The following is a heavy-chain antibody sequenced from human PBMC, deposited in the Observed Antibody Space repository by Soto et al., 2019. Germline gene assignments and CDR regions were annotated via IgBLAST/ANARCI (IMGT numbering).Heavy chain of an antibody. CDR2: IIPIFGTA. CDR1: GGTFSSYA. D-gene: IGHD3-10*01. V-gene: IGHV1-69*13. J-gene: IGHJ4*02. CDR3: ARGGRFGDYAPYYFDY. Sequence: EASVKVSCKASGGTFSSYAISWVRQAPGQGLEWMGGIIPIFGTANYAQKFQGRVTITADESTSTAYMELSSLRSEDTAVYYCARGGRFGDYAPYYFDYWGQGTLVTVSS.